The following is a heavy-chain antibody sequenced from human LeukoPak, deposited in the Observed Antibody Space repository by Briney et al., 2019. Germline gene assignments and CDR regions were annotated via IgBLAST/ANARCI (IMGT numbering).Heavy chain of an antibody. CDR2: ISWDGGST. D-gene: IGHD4-17*01. V-gene: IGHV3-43D*03. Sequence: GGSLRLSCAASGFTFDDYAMHWVRQAPGKGLEWVSLISWDGGSTYYADSVKGRFTISRDNSKNSLYLQMNSLRAEDTALYYCAKVPFPKTTVTTFFDYWGQGTLVTVSS. J-gene: IGHJ4*02. CDR3: AKVPFPKTTVTTFFDY. CDR1: GFTFDDYA.